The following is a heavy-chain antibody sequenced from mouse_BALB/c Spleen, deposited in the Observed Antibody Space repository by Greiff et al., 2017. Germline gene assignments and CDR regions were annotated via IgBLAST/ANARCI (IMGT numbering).Heavy chain of an antibody. D-gene: IGHD2-3*01. J-gene: IGHJ4*01. CDR2: ISSGGGNT. CDR1: GFTFSSYT. V-gene: IGHV5-9*03. CDR3: ARYSLWDGYYRVYAMDY. Sequence: EVKVEESGGGLVKPGGSLKLSCAASGFTFSSYTMSWVRQTPEKRLEWVATISSGGGNTYYPDSVKGRFTISRDNAKNNLYLQMSSLRSEDTALYYCARYSLWDGYYRVYAMDYWGQGTSVTVSS.